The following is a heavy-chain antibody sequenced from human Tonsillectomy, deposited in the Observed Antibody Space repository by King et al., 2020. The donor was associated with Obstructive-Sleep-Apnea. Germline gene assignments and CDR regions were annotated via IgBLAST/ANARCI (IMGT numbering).Heavy chain of an antibody. CDR1: GFTFSSYA. Sequence: DVQLVESGGGLVQPGGSLRLSCAASGFTFSSYAMSWVRQAPGKGLEWFSSISGSCGTTSYPDSVKARFTISRANSKNRLYLQMNSLRAEDTAVYYCAKVNDFWSGYVDYWGQGTLVTVSS. D-gene: IGHD3-3*01. J-gene: IGHJ4*02. V-gene: IGHV3-23*04. CDR2: ISGSCGTT. CDR3: AKVNDFWSGYVDY.